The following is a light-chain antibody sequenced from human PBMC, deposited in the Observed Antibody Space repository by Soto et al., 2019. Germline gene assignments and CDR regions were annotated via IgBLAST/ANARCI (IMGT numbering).Light chain of an antibody. CDR3: QQYGSSPGT. V-gene: IGKV3-20*01. CDR1: QSVTSNY. Sequence: EVVLTQSPGTLSSSPGERATLSCRASQSVTSNYLAWYQQKRGQAPRLLIWGASIRATDLPDRFSGGGSGTDFTLTISRLEAEDSAVYYCQQYGSSPGTFGQGTKLDIK. J-gene: IGKJ1*01. CDR2: GAS.